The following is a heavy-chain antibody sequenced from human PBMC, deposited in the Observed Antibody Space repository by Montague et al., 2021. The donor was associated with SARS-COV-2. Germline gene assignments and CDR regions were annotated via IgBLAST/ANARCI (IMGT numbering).Heavy chain of an antibody. CDR3: ARLGDGVVPSPILGVGPYYSYYYMDV. V-gene: IGHV4-34*01. Sequence: SETLSLTCAVHGGSFSTYSWNWIRQPPGKGLEWIGEIHHGGSTNYNPSLKGRVTISADTSKNHFSLKLTSVAAADTAVYYCARLGDGVVPSPILGVGPYYSYYYMDVWGKGTTVTVSS. D-gene: IGHD3-10*01. CDR2: IHHGGST. CDR1: GGSFSTYS. J-gene: IGHJ6*03.